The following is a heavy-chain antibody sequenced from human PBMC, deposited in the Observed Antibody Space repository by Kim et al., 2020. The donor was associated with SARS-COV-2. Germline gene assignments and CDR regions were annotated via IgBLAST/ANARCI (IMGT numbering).Heavy chain of an antibody. CDR3: ASPYYYDSSAFDY. Sequence: GGSLRLSCAASGFTFSSYAMHWVRQAPGKGLEWVAVISYDGSNKYYADSVKGRFTISRDNSKNTLYLQMNSLRAEDTAVYYCASPYYYDSSAFDYWGQGT. V-gene: IGHV3-30*04. CDR2: ISYDGSNK. CDR1: GFTFSSYA. D-gene: IGHD3-22*01. J-gene: IGHJ4*02.